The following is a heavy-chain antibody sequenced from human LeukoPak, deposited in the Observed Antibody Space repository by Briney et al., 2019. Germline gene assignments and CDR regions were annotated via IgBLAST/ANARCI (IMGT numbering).Heavy chain of an antibody. CDR2: IKQDGCEK. CDR3: ARGGILWFGEFPFDY. D-gene: IGHD3-10*01. CDR1: GFTFSSYW. V-gene: IGHV3-7*03. Sequence: GGSLRLSCAASGFTFSSYWMSWVRQAPGKGLEWVANIKQDGCEKYYVDSVKGRFTISRDNAKNSLYLQMNSLRAEDTAVYYCARGGILWFGEFPFDYWGQGTLVTVSS. J-gene: IGHJ4*02.